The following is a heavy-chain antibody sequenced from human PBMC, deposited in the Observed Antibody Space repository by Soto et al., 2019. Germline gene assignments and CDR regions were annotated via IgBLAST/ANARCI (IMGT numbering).Heavy chain of an antibody. D-gene: IGHD2-2*01. J-gene: IGHJ4*02. CDR3: ARLLVPASVFDY. V-gene: IGHV3-72*01. CDR2: IRNKANSATT. CDR1: GFTFSDHH. Sequence: PGGSLRLSCAASGFTFSDHHMDWVRQAPGKGLEWVGRIRNKANSATTEYAASVKGRFTISRDDSQSSLYLQMNSLKTEDTAVYYWARLLVPASVFDYWGQGTLVTVSS.